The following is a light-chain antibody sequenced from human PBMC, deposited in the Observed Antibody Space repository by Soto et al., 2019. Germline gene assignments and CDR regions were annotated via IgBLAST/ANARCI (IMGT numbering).Light chain of an antibody. CDR2: DVN. Sequence: QSALIQPASESGSPGQSITISCTGTTSDVGGYNHVSWFQQHPGKVPKLMIYDVNNRPSGVSNRFSGSKSGNTASLTISGLQAEDEADYYCSSYTNTNTLVFGGGTKLTVL. V-gene: IGLV2-14*01. CDR1: TSDVGGYNH. J-gene: IGLJ2*01. CDR3: SSYTNTNTLV.